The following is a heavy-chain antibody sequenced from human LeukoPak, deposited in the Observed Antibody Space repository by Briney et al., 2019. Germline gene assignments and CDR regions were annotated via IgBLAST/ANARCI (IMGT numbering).Heavy chain of an antibody. D-gene: IGHD3-22*01. V-gene: IGHV3-23*01. J-gene: IGHJ4*02. CDR3: AKADTDYYDSSGYYYSRYYFDY. CDR1: GLTFSSYA. Sequence: GGSLRLSCAASGLTFSSYAMSWVRQAPGKGLEWVSAISGSGGSTYYADSVKGRFTISRDNSKNTLYLQMNSLRAEDTAVYYCAKADTDYYDSSGYYYSRYYFDYWGQGTLVTVSS. CDR2: ISGSGGST.